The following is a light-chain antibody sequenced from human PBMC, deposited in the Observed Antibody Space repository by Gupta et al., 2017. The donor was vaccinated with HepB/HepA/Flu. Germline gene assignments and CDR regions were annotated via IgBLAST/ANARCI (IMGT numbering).Light chain of an antibody. J-gene: IGLJ1*01. CDR3: NSRDSSGNPV. V-gene: IGLV3-19*01. Sequence: SSELTQDPAVSVALGQTVRITCQGVSLRSYYASWYQQKPGQAPVLVIYGKNNRPSGIPDRFSGSSSGNTASLTITGAQAEDEADYYCNSRDSSGNPVFGTGTKVTVL. CDR2: GKN. CDR1: SLRSYY.